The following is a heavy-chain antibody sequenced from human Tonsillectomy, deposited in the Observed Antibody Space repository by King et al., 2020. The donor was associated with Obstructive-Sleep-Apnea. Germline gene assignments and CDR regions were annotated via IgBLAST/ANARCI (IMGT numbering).Heavy chain of an antibody. CDR1: GLTFIFVW. Sequence: QLVESGGGLVKPGGALRLSCVAPGLTFIFVWRSLCLQHPGKGLEWFGRIKIKTNGGTTDYAAPVKGRFTISRDDSKNTLYLQMISLRAEDTAVYYCTTLRWPTTSWGQGTLVTVSS. V-gene: IGHV3-15*01. D-gene: IGHD1-26*01. J-gene: IGHJ4*02. CDR2: IKIKTNGGTT. CDR3: TTLRWPTTS.